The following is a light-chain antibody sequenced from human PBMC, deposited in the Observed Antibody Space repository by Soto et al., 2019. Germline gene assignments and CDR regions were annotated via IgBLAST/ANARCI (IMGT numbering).Light chain of an antibody. CDR2: ENN. V-gene: IGLV1-51*01. CDR1: SSNIGNNY. Sequence: QSVLTQPPSVSAAPGQTVTISCSGSSSNIGNNYVSWYQQLPGTAPKLLIYENNKPPSGIPDRFSGSKSGTSATLGITGLQTGDEADYYCRTWDKSLSAGVFGAGTKLTVL. CDR3: RTWDKSLSAGV. J-gene: IGLJ3*02.